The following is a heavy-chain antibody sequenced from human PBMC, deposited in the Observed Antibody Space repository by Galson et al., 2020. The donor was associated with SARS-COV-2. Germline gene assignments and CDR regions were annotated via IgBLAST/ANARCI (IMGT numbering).Heavy chain of an antibody. CDR3: ARGGGSAPDF. J-gene: IGHJ4*02. D-gene: IGHD2-15*01. CDR1: GYIFIDYY. CDR2: INPKSGGT. V-gene: IGHV1-2*02. Sequence: ASVKVSCKASGYIFIDYYMHWVRQAPGQGLEWMGWINPKSGGTNYAQKFQGRVTMTRDTSISTAYMELSRLTSDDTAMYYCARGGGSAPDFWGQGTLVTVSS.